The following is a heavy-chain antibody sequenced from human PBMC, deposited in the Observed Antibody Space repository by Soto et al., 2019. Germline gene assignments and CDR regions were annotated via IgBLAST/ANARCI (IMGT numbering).Heavy chain of an antibody. CDR1: GYTFTSYA. Sequence: ASVKVSCKASGYTFTSYAMHWVRQAPGQRLEWMGWINAGNGNTKYSQKFQGRVTITRDTSASTAYMELSSLRSEDTAVYYCARARPLTNPGIDYGDRSWFDPWGQGTLVTVSS. V-gene: IGHV1-3*01. CDR3: ARARPLTNPGIDYGDRSWFDP. D-gene: IGHD4-17*01. J-gene: IGHJ5*02. CDR2: INAGNGNT.